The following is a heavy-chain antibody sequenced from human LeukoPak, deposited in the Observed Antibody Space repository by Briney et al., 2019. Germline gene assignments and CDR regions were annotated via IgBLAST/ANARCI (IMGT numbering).Heavy chain of an antibody. CDR2: IYTSGST. CDR1: GGSISSGSYY. D-gene: IGHD1-26*01. Sequence: SETLSLTCTVSGGSISSGSYYWSWIRQPAGKGLEWIGRIYTSGSTNYNPSLKSRVTISVDTSKNQFSLKLSSVTAAHTAVYYCARVLKGATFDYWGQGTLVTVSS. CDR3: ARVLKGATFDY. V-gene: IGHV4-61*02. J-gene: IGHJ4*02.